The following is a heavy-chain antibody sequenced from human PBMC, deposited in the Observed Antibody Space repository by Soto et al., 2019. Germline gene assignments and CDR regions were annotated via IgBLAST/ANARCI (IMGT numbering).Heavy chain of an antibody. Sequence: PGGSLRLSCAGSGFTFSDYDMSWIRQAPGKGLEWVSYIRGTSSYTNYADSVKGRFTISRDNAKNSLYLQMNNLTAEDTAVYRCARDARGCSSTMCHRAHFYYGMDVWGQGTTVTVSS. J-gene: IGHJ6*02. CDR1: GFTFSDYD. V-gene: IGHV3-11*06. CDR2: IRGTSSYT. CDR3: ARDARGCSSTMCHRAHFYYGMDV. D-gene: IGHD2-2*01.